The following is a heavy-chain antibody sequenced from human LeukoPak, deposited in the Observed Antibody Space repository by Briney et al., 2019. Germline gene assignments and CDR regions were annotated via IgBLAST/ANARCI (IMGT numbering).Heavy chain of an antibody. CDR2: ISGSGDST. V-gene: IGHV3-23*01. CDR1: GFTFSSSA. CDR3: ATFDRVRVDY. D-gene: IGHD1-14*01. Sequence: GGSLRLSCAASGFTFSSSAVSWVRQAPGKGLEWVSSISGSGDSTYYADSVKGRFTISRDNSKNTLYLQMNSLRAEDTAVYYCATFDRVRVDYWGQGTLVTVSS. J-gene: IGHJ4*02.